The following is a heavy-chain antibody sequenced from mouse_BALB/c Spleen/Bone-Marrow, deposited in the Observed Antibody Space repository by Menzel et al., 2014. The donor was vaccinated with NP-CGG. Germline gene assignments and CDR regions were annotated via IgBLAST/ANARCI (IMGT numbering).Heavy chain of an antibody. CDR1: GYTFTSYW. CDR2: INPSTGYT. CDR3: TTGYYFDY. J-gene: IGHJ2*01. V-gene: IGHV1-7*01. Sequence: VQLQQSGAELAKPGASVKMSCKASGYTFTSYWMHWVKQRPGQGLEWIGYINPSTGYTEYNQRIKDKATLTADKSSSTAYMQLSSLTSEDSAVYYCTTGYYFDYWGQGTTLTVSS. D-gene: IGHD4-1*01.